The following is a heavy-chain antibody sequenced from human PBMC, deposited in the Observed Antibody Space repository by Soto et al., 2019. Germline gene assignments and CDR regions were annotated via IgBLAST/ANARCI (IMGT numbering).Heavy chain of an antibody. Sequence: PSETLSLTCAVYGGSFSGYYWSWIRQPPGKGLEWIGEINHSGSTNYNPSLKSRVTISVDTSKNQFSLKLSSVTAADTAVYYCARGAGMVVVPAAMYDYWGQGXLVTVYS. J-gene: IGHJ4*02. CDR3: ARGAGMVVVPAAMYDY. CDR1: GGSFSGYY. V-gene: IGHV4-34*01. D-gene: IGHD2-2*01. CDR2: INHSGST.